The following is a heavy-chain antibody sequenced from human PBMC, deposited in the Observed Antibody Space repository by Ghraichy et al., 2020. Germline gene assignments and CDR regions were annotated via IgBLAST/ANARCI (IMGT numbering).Heavy chain of an antibody. V-gene: IGHV4-34*01. D-gene: IGHD3-10*02. Sequence: SETLSLTCAVYGGSFSGYYWSWIRQPPGKGLEWVGEINHSGSTNYNPSLKSRVTISVETYKNQCSLTLNSVTAADTAVYYCSRGRRYGSISYVGGCSYVFYMDVRGQWTTGTVSS. J-gene: IGHJ6*02. CDR3: SRGRRYGSISYVGGCSYVFYMDV. CDR1: GGSFSGYY. CDR2: INHSGST.